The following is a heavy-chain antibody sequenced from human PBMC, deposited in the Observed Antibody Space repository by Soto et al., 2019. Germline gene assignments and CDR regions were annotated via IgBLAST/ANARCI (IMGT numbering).Heavy chain of an antibody. V-gene: IGHV2-5*01. Sequence: SCPTLVNPTQTLTLTCTFSGFSLSTSGVGVGWIRQPPGKALEWLALIYWNDDKRYSPSLKSRFTITKDTSKNQVVLTMTNMDPVDTATYYCAHRVTYYYDSSGYYWFDPWGQGTPVTVSS. D-gene: IGHD3-22*01. CDR3: AHRVTYYYDSSGYYWFDP. CDR2: IYWNDDK. J-gene: IGHJ5*02. CDR1: GFSLSTSGVG.